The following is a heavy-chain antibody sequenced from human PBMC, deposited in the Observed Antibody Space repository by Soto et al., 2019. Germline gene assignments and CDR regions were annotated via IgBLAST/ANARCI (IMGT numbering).Heavy chain of an antibody. CDR1: GFTFSSYA. J-gene: IGHJ3*02. Sequence: PGGSLRLSCAASGFTFSSYAMSWVRQAPGKGLGWVANIKQDGSEKYYVDSVKGRFTISRDNAKNSLYLQMNSLRAEDTAVYYCARVFTGRDAFDIWGQGTMVTVSS. V-gene: IGHV3-7*01. CDR3: ARVFTGRDAFDI. CDR2: IKQDGSEK. D-gene: IGHD3-3*01.